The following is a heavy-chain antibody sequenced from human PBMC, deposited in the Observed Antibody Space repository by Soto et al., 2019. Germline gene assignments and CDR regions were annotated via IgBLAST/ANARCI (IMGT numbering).Heavy chain of an antibody. Sequence: GGSLRLSCAASGFTFSSYAMSWVRQAPGKGLEWVSSISGSGGSTYYADSVKGRFTISRDNSKNTLYLQMNSLRAEDTAVYYCAKDKKSRAASGFTGFDYWGQGTLLTVSS. V-gene: IGHV3-23*01. D-gene: IGHD6-13*01. CDR2: ISGSGGST. CDR1: GFTFSSYA. J-gene: IGHJ4*02. CDR3: AKDKKSRAASGFTGFDY.